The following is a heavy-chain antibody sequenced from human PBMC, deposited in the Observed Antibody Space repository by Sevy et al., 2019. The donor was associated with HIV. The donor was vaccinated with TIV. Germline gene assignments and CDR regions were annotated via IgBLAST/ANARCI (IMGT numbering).Heavy chain of an antibody. CDR2: ISWNSGSI. D-gene: IGHD6-19*01. Sequence: GGSLRLSCAASGFTFDDYAMHWVRQAPGKGLKWVSGISWNSGSIGYADSVKGRFTISRDNAKNSLYLQMNSLRAEDTALYYCAKDTSYSSGWSMGYYFDYWGQGTLVTVSS. J-gene: IGHJ4*02. CDR1: GFTFDDYA. V-gene: IGHV3-9*01. CDR3: AKDTSYSSGWSMGYYFDY.